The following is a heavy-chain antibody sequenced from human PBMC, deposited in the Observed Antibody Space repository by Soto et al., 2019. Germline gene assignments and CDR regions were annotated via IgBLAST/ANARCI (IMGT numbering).Heavy chain of an antibody. CDR3: AREGGWDIVVVPAAPGGMDV. CDR1: GFTFSDYY. D-gene: IGHD2-2*01. V-gene: IGHV3-11*06. Sequence: GGSLRLSCAASGFTFSDYYMSWIRQAPGKGLEWVSYISSSSSYTNYADSVKGRFTISRDNAKNSLYLQMNSLRAEDTAVYYCAREGGWDIVVVPAAPGGMDVWGQGTTVP. CDR2: ISSSSSYT. J-gene: IGHJ6*02.